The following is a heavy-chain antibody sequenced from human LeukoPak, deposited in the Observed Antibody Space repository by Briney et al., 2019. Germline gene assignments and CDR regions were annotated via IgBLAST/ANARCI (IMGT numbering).Heavy chain of an antibody. V-gene: IGHV3-23*01. CDR1: GFTFSSYA. J-gene: IGHJ4*02. CDR2: ISGGSGST. Sequence: GGALRLSCAASGFTFSSYAMSWVRQAPGKGLAWVSTISGGSGSTYCADSVKGRFTISRDNSKNTLYLQMNSLRDEDTAVYYCAKHRFESGGYHSTDWGQGTLVTVSS. D-gene: IGHD3-22*01. CDR3: AKHRFESGGYHSTD.